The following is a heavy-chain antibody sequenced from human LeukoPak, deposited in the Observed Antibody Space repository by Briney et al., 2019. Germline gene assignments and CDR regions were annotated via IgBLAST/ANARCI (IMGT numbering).Heavy chain of an antibody. CDR3: AREGRQQLVTGGPFDY. V-gene: IGHV1-2*02. J-gene: IGHJ4*02. CDR1: GYTFTCYY. CDR2: INPNSGGT. D-gene: IGHD6-13*01. Sequence: GASVKVSCKASGYTFTCYYMHWVRQAPGQGLEWMGWINPNSGGTNYAQKFQGRVTMTRDTSISTAYMELSRLRSDDTAVYYCAREGRQQLVTGGPFDYWGQGTLVTVSS.